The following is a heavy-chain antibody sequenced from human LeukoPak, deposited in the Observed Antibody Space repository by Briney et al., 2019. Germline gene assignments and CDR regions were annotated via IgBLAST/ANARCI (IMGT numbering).Heavy chain of an antibody. CDR3: AKKRAVAGLGYYYMDV. D-gene: IGHD6-19*01. CDR2: IRCDGSNK. J-gene: IGHJ6*03. V-gene: IGHV3-30*02. Sequence: GGSLRLSCAASGFTFSSYGMHWVRQAPGKGLEGVAFIRCDGSNKYYADSVKGRFTISRDNSKNTLYLQMNSLRAEDTAVYYCAKKRAVAGLGYYYMDVWGKGTTVTVSS. CDR1: GFTFSSYG.